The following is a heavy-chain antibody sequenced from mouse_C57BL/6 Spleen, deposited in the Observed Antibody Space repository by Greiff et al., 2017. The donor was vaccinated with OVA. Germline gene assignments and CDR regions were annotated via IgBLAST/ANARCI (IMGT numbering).Heavy chain of an antibody. Sequence: VQLQQSVAELVRPGASVKLSCTASGFNIKDDYMHWVKQRPEQGLEWIGWIDPENGDTEYASKFQGKATITADTSSNTAYLQLSSLTSEDTAVYYCTTSSAWFAYWGQGTLVTVSA. CDR2: IDPENGDT. CDR3: TTSSAWFAY. J-gene: IGHJ3*01. V-gene: IGHV14-4*01. CDR1: GFNIKDDY.